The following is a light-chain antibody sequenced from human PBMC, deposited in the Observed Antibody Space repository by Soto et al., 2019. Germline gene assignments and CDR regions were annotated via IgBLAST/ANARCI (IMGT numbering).Light chain of an antibody. CDR2: ATS. V-gene: IGKV1-27*01. Sequence: DIQMTQSPSSLSASAGDRVTITCRASQGIRNNLAWYHQKPGEVPKLLIYATSTLQSGVPYRFSGSGSGTDFTLTISSLEPEDVATYYCHKYFSVPFTFGPGTKVVIK. J-gene: IGKJ3*01. CDR3: HKYFSVPFT. CDR1: QGIRNN.